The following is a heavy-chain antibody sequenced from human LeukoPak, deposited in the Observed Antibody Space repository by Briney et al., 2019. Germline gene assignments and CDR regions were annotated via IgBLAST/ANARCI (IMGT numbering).Heavy chain of an antibody. J-gene: IGHJ6*04. CDR3: ARDRGV. CDR1: GYSISSGYY. V-gene: IGHV4-38-2*02. Sequence: SETLSLTCTVSGYSISSGYYWGWIRQPPGKGLEWIGSIYHSGSTYYNPSLKSRVTISVDTSKNQFSLKPSSVTAADTAVYYCARDRGVWGKGTTVTVSS. CDR2: IYHSGST.